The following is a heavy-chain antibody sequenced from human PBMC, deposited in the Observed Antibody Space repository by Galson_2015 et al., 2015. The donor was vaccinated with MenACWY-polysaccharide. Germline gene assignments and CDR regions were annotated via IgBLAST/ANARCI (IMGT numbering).Heavy chain of an antibody. CDR3: TGRGYSGYDWGY. CDR2: TCYRSKWYN. D-gene: IGHD5-12*01. CDR1: GDSVSRHNGA. V-gene: IGHV6-1*01. J-gene: IGHJ4*02. Sequence: CAISGDSVSRHNGAWNWIRQSPSRGLEWLGRTCYRSKWYNDYAASVKSRISINPDTSKNQFSLQLNSVTPEDTAVYYCTGRGYSGYDWGYWGQGILVTVSS.